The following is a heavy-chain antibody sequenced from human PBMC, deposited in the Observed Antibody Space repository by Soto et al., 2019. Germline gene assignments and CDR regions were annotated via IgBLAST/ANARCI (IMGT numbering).Heavy chain of an antibody. J-gene: IGHJ4*01. CDR1: GFTFTNYA. Sequence: GGSLRLSCVASGFTFTNYAMSWVRQAPGKGLEWVSAISGSGGSTYYADSVKGRFTISRDKSKNTLDLQMNSLRAEDTAVYYCAKVANADILTGYYSNFDYWGHGTLVTAPQ. CDR3: AKVANADILTGYYSNFDY. CDR2: ISGSGGST. D-gene: IGHD3-9*01. V-gene: IGHV3-23*01.